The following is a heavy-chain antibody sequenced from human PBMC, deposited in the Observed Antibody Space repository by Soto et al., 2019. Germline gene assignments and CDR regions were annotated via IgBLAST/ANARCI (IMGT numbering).Heavy chain of an antibody. V-gene: IGHV1-8*01. J-gene: IGHJ4*02. Sequence: EASVKVSCTASGYTFTSYDINWVRQATGQGFEWMGWMNPNSGNTGYAQKFQGRVTMTRDTSITTAYMELSSLRSEDTAVYYCTKGAERTVQRFLDWVCGHWGQGTPVTVSS. CDR1: GYTFTSYD. CDR2: MNPNSGNT. D-gene: IGHD3-9*01. CDR3: TKGAERTVQRFLDWVCGH.